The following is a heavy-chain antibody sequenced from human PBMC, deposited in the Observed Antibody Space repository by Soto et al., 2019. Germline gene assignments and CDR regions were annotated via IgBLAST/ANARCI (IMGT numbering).Heavy chain of an antibody. D-gene: IGHD5-18*01. CDR1: GFTLRGYG. CDR3: ANSEYSRYKNIDV. Sequence: PVGSLRLSCAASGFTLRGYGMHWVRQAPGRGLEWVALISYDGSIKYYADSVRGRFTISRDNSKNTLYLQMNSLRAEDTAVYYCANSEYSRYKNIDVWGQGTTVTVSS. V-gene: IGHV3-30*18. CDR2: ISYDGSIK. J-gene: IGHJ6*02.